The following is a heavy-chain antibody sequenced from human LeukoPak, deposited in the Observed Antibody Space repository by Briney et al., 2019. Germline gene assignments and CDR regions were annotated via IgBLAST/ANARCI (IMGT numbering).Heavy chain of an antibody. Sequence: SETLSLTCTVSGGSVSSGDYYWSWIRQPPGKGLEWIGEISHSGSTNYNPSLKSRVTISVDTSKNQFSLKLSSVTAADTAVYYCARGQRGEDDSSNWFDPWGQGTLVTVSS. V-gene: IGHV4-61*08. CDR1: GGSVSSGDYY. J-gene: IGHJ5*02. CDR3: ARGQRGEDDSSNWFDP. D-gene: IGHD3-16*01. CDR2: ISHSGST.